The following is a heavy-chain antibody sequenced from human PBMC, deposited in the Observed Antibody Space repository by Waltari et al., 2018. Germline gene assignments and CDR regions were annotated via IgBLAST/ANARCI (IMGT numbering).Heavy chain of an antibody. V-gene: IGHV4-31*11. CDR2: IRYREEK. D-gene: IGHD3-10*01. Sequence: QVQLQESGPGLVKPAQTLSLTCAVSGVSIGRSGGYWNWIRQRPGGGLEGIGYIRYREEKYYHPALGSRIAMSIDTSRNQCSLRMNSVTAADAAVYFCARCTSSRKGMFDFWGQGTLVTVSA. CDR1: GVSIGRSGGY. CDR3: ARCTSSRKGMFDF. J-gene: IGHJ4*02.